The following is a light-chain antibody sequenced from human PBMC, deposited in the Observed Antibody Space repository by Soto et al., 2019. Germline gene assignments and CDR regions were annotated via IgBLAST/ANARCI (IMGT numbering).Light chain of an antibody. V-gene: IGKV1-5*03. Sequence: DIQMTQSPSTLSASVGDRVTITCRASQSISTWLAWYQQEPGKAPKLLIHKASSLQSGVPSRFSGSVSGTEFTLTISSLHPDDFATYYCQQYNSYSPTFGQVTSVEIQ. CDR2: KAS. J-gene: IGKJ1*01. CDR1: QSISTW. CDR3: QQYNSYSPT.